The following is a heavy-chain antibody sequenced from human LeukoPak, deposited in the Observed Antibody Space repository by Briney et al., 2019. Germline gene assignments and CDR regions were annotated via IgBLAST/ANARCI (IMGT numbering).Heavy chain of an antibody. CDR3: ARVRGGYDEEFDY. Sequence: ASVKVSCKASGYTFTSYYMHWVRQAPGQGLEWMGIINPSGGSTSYAQKFQGRVTMTRNTSISTAYMELSSLRSEDTAVYYCARVRGGYDEEFDYWGQGTLVTVSS. CDR1: GYTFTSYY. CDR2: INPSGGST. D-gene: IGHD5-12*01. J-gene: IGHJ4*02. V-gene: IGHV1-46*01.